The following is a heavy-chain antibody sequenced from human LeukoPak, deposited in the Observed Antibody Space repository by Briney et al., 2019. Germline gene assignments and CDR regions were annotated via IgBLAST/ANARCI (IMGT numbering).Heavy chain of an antibody. D-gene: IGHD4-17*01. V-gene: IGHV1-46*01. CDR3: ARGVFDYGDYRGYWYFDL. CDR2: INPSGGST. CDR1: GYTFTSYY. Sequence: ASVKVSCKASGYTFTSYYMHWVRQAPGQGLEWMGIINPSGGSTSYAQKFQGRVTMARDTSTSTVYMELSSLRSEDTAVYYCARGVFDYGDYRGYWYFDLWGRGTLVTVSS. J-gene: IGHJ2*01.